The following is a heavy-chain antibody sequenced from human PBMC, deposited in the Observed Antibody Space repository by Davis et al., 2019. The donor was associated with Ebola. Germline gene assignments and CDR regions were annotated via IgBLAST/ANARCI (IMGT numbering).Heavy chain of an antibody. V-gene: IGHV3-53*04. D-gene: IGHD3-3*01. CDR2: IYSGGYT. CDR3: ARDRSGGGYDFWSGYHFPGAFDI. CDR1: GFTVSNNC. J-gene: IGHJ3*02. Sequence: PGGSLRLSCAASGFTVSNNCMSWVRQAPGKGLEWVSVIYSGGYTYYADSVKGRFTISRHNSKNTLYLQMNSLRTEDTAVYYCARDRSGGGYDFWSGYHFPGAFDIWGQGTMVTVSS.